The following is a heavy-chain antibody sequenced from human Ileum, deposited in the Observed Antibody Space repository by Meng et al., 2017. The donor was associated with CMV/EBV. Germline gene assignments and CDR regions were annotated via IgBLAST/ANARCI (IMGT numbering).Heavy chain of an antibody. CDR3: AKGRYTYSYFDN. V-gene: IGHV3-23*01. CDR1: GITVSSNV. Sequence: CAASGITVSSNVMSWVRQAPGKGLEWVSGSTVNGATTNYADSVKGRFTISRDNSKNTLYLQMDSLRAEDTAIYYCAKGRYTYSYFDNWGQGTLVTVSS. CDR2: STVNGATT. J-gene: IGHJ4*02. D-gene: IGHD3-16*02.